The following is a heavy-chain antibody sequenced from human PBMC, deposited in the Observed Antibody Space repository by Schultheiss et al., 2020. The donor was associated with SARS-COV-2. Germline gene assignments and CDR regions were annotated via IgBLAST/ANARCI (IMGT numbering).Heavy chain of an antibody. J-gene: IGHJ4*02. CDR3: ARDLEYGDIGGLDY. Sequence: ASVKVSCKASGYTFSSYGISWVRQAPGQGLEWMGWISTYNGNTDYAQKLQGRVTMTTDTSTSTAYMELSSLRSEDTAVYYCARDLEYGDIGGLDYWGQGTLVTVSS. D-gene: IGHD4-17*01. CDR2: ISTYNGNT. V-gene: IGHV1-18*01. CDR1: GYTFSSYG.